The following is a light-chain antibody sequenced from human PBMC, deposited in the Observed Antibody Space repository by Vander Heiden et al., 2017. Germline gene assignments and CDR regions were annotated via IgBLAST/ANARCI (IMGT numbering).Light chain of an antibody. CDR2: GIN. CDR3: AAWDDSLVL. CDR1: SSNIGRNT. V-gene: IGLV1-44*01. J-gene: IGLJ2*01. Sequence: QSAPTQPPSASGTPGQRVTIPCSGSSSNIGRNTVNWYQQLPGKAPKVLMYGINQRPSGVPDRFSGSKSGTTAFLAISGLQSEDEAVYYCAAWDDSLVLFGGGTNLTVL.